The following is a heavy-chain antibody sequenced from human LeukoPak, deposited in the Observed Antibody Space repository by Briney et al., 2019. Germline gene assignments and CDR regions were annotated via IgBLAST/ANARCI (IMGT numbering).Heavy chain of an antibody. CDR2: ISSDGSSI. D-gene: IGHD3-22*01. Sequence: GGSLRLSCAASGFTFSTYWLHWVRQAPGKGLVWVSHISSDGSSISYADSVKGRFTISRDNAKNMLYLQMNSLRAEDTAVYYCARGYYDSRGDYWGQGTLVTVSS. J-gene: IGHJ4*02. CDR3: ARGYYDSRGDY. CDR1: GFTFSTYW. V-gene: IGHV3-74*01.